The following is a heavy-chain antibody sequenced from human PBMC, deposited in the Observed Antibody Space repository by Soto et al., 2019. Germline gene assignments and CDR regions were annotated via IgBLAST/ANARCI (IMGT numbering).Heavy chain of an antibody. CDR2: IYSGGST. V-gene: IGHV3-53*01. CDR3: ARDRVESGYPEYFQH. D-gene: IGHD3-22*01. CDR1: GFTVSSNY. Sequence: EVQLVESGGGLIQPGGSLRLSCAASGFTVSSNYMSWVRQAPGKGLAWVSVIYSGGSTYYADSVKGRFTISRDNSKNSLYLQMNSLRAEDTAVYYCARDRVESGYPEYFQHWGQGTLVTVSS. J-gene: IGHJ1*01.